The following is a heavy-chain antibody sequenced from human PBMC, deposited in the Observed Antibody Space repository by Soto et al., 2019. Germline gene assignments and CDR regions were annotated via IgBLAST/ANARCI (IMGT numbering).Heavy chain of an antibody. V-gene: IGHV3-30*18. Sequence: PGGSLRLSCAASGFTFSSYGMHWVRQAPGKGLEWVAVISYDGSNKYYADSVKGRFTISRDNSKNTLYLQMNSLRAEDTAVYYCAKDSSLGRGPFDYWGQGTLVTVSS. D-gene: IGHD5-12*01. CDR1: GFTFSSYG. CDR2: ISYDGSNK. CDR3: AKDSSLGRGPFDY. J-gene: IGHJ4*02.